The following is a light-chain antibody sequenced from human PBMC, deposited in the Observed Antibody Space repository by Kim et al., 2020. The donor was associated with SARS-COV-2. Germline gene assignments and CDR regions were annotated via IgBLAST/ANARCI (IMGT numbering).Light chain of an antibody. CDR1: QSVSSSY. Sequence: SPGERATLSCRASQSVSSSYLAWYQQKPGQAPRLLIYGASSRATGIPDRFSGSGSGTDFTLSISRLEPEDFAVYYCQQYGSSPLTFGGGTKVDIK. CDR2: GAS. CDR3: QQYGSSPLT. J-gene: IGKJ4*01. V-gene: IGKV3-20*01.